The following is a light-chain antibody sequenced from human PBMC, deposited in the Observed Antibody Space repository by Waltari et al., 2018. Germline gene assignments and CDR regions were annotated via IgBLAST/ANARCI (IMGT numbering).Light chain of an antibody. CDR1: SVGSES. CDR3: QLWDGITDHWV. CDR2: DDS. Sequence: SHVLTQPPSVSVAPGQTAKITCVGNSVGSESVHWYQQKSGRAPEVVVYDDSARPSGIPGLMSGAKSGNTATLTIARVEAGDEADYYCQLWDGITDHWVFGGGTKVTVL. J-gene: IGLJ3*02. V-gene: IGLV3-21*02.